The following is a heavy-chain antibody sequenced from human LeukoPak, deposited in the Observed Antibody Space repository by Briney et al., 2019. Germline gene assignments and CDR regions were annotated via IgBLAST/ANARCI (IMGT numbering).Heavy chain of an antibody. D-gene: IGHD6-19*01. J-gene: IGHJ4*02. Sequence: GGSLRLSCAASGFTFSSYAMSWVRQAPGKGLEWVSAISGSGGSTYYADSVKGRFTISRDNSKNTLYLQMNSLRAEDTAVYYCAKDGTDSSGWPPFDYWGQGTLVTVSS. CDR2: ISGSGGST. V-gene: IGHV3-23*01. CDR1: GFTFSSYA. CDR3: AKDGTDSSGWPPFDY.